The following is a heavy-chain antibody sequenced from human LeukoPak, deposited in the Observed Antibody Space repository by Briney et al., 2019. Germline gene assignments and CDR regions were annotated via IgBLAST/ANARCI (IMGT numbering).Heavy chain of an antibody. Sequence: QTGGSLRLSCAASGFTFSSYWMHWVRQVPGKGLEWVSRINKDGSSTSNADSVKGRFSISRDNTKNTLYLQMNSLRAEDTALYYCARDAHYYAMDVWGQGTTVTVSS. CDR3: ARDAHYYAMDV. CDR1: GFTFSSYW. J-gene: IGHJ6*02. CDR2: INKDGSST. V-gene: IGHV3-74*01.